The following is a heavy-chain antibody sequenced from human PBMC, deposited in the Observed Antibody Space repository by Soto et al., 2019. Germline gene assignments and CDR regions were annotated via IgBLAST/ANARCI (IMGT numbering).Heavy chain of an antibody. V-gene: IGHV4-34*01. Sequence: SETLSLTCAVYGGSFSGYYWSWIRQPPGKGLKWIGEINHSGSTKYNPSLKSRVTISVDTSKNQFSLKLSSVTAADTAVYYCARRGDCSTTSCLTFGFWGQGNQVTVSS. J-gene: IGHJ4*02. D-gene: IGHD2-2*01. CDR1: GGSFSGYY. CDR3: ARRGDCSTTSCLTFGF. CDR2: INHSGST.